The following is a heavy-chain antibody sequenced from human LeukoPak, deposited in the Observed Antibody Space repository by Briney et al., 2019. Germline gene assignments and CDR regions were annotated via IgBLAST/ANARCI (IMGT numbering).Heavy chain of an antibody. Sequence: SETLSLTCTVSGGSISGYLWSWIRQPPGKGLEWIGYIHYSGSTNYNPSLKSRVTISGDTSKNQFSLKLSSVTAADTALYYCARHGPGAYFDFWGQGTLVSVSS. J-gene: IGHJ4*02. CDR1: GGSISGYL. CDR2: IHYSGST. CDR3: ARHGPGAYFDF. V-gene: IGHV4-59*08.